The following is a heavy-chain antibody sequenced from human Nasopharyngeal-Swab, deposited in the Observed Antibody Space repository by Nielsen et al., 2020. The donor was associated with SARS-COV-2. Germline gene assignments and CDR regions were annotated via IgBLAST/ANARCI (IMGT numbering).Heavy chain of an antibody. D-gene: IGHD3-3*01. Sequence: ASAKVSCKASGYTFTSYAMHWVRQAPGQRLEWMGWINAGNGNTKYSQKFQGRVTITRDTSASTAYMELSSLRSEDTAVYYCARVFTIFGVVGGYWGQGTLVTVSS. J-gene: IGHJ4*02. CDR2: INAGNGNT. CDR3: ARVFTIFGVVGGY. CDR1: GYTFTSYA. V-gene: IGHV1-3*01.